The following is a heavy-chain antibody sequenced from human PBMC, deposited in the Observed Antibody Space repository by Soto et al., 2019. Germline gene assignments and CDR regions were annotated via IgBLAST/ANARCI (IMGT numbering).Heavy chain of an antibody. V-gene: IGHV4-30-4*01. CDR1: GGSIRDDDYY. CDR3: ARVQLRAAYVLASGRMVDL. D-gene: IGHD2-8*01. Sequence: QMHLQESAPGLVKPSQTLSLTCSVSGGSIRDDDYYWSWVRQTPGKDLQWIGFLHYSGNTYYNPRLRSRSDLSLDMYKNQFCLTLQSVTEGDEAIYYCARVQLRAAYVLASGRMVDLWSQGTLVAVSS. J-gene: IGHJ4*02. CDR2: LHYSGNT.